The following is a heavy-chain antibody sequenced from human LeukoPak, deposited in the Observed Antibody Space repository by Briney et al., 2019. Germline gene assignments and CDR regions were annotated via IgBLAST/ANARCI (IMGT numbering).Heavy chain of an antibody. CDR1: GDSISGYY. J-gene: IGHJ5*02. D-gene: IGHD3-22*01. CDR2: VYSSWNA. CDR3: ARDLSQGYDSSGYYSNWFDP. Sequence: SETLSLTCTVSGDSISGYYWSWIRQPPGEGLEWIGYVYSSWNANYNPSLKSRVTMSVDTSKNQFSLKLSSVTAADTAVYYCARDLSQGYDSSGYYSNWFDPWGQGTLVTVSS. V-gene: IGHV4-59*12.